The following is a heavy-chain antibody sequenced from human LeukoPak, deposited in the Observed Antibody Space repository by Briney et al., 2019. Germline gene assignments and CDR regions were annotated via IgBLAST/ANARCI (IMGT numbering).Heavy chain of an antibody. CDR1: GYTFTSYG. D-gene: IGHD2-15*01. V-gene: IGHV1-18*01. CDR3: ARGGSAIHYYYCMDV. J-gene: IGHJ6*03. Sequence: GASVKVSCKASGYTFTSYGISWVRQAPGQGLEWMGRISAYNGNTNYAQKLQGRVTMTTDTSTSTAYMELRSLRSDDTAVYYCARGGSAIHYYYCMDVWGKGTTVTVSS. CDR2: ISAYNGNT.